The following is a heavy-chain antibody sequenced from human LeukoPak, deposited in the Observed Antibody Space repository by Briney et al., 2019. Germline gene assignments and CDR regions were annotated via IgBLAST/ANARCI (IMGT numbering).Heavy chain of an antibody. CDR2: ISYDGSNK. V-gene: IGHV3-30*18. D-gene: IGHD6-13*01. CDR3: AKRGSSWYSSYFDY. CDR1: GFTFSSYG. Sequence: GGSLRLSCAASGFTFSSYGMHWVRQAPGKGLEWVAVISYDGSNKYYADSVKGRFTISRDNSKNTLYLQMNSLRAEDTAVYYCAKRGSSWYSSYFDYWGQGTLVTVSS. J-gene: IGHJ4*02.